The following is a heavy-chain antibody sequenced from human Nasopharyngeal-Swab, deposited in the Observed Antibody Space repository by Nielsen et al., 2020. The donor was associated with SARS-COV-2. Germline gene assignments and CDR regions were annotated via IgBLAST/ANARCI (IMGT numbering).Heavy chain of an antibody. Sequence: GGSLRLSCAASGFTFSSYWMSWVRQAPGKGLEWVASIKQDGSEKYYVDSVKGRFTISRDNAKNSLYLQMNSLRAEDTAVYYCARDGLRFLEWLAHDYWGQGTLVTVSS. CDR3: ARDGLRFLEWLAHDY. CDR2: IKQDGSEK. D-gene: IGHD3-3*01. J-gene: IGHJ4*02. CDR1: GFTFSSYW. V-gene: IGHV3-7*01.